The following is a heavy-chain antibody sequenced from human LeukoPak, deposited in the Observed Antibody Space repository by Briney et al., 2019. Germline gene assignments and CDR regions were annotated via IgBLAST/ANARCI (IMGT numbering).Heavy chain of an antibody. CDR2: INPNNGGT. CDR1: GYTFTGYY. D-gene: IGHD5-12*01. V-gene: IGHV1-2*02. CDR3: ARVEARSSDDSGYPF. J-gene: IGHJ4*02. Sequence: GASVKVSCKASGYTFTGYYMHWVRQAPGQGLEWMGWINPNNGGTNYARQFQGRVTLTRDTSINTAYMDLTRLTSDDTAVYYRARVEARSSDDSGYPFWGQGTLVTVSS.